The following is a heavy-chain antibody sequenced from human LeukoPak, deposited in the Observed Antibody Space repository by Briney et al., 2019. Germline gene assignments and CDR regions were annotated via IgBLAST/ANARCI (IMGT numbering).Heavy chain of an antibody. CDR2: IKQDGSEK. Sequence: GGSLRLSCAASGFTFSSCWMSWVRQAPGEGLEWVANIKQDGSEKYYVDSVKGRFTISRDNAKNSLYLQMNSLRAEDTAVYYCARPRDRAFDIWGQGTMVTVSS. J-gene: IGHJ3*02. D-gene: IGHD3-22*01. CDR1: GFTFSSCW. CDR3: ARPRDRAFDI. V-gene: IGHV3-7*01.